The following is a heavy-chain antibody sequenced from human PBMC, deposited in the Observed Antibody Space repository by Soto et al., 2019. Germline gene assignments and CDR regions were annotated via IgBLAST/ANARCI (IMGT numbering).Heavy chain of an antibody. Sequence: EGSLRLSCAASGFTFYSYAMSWVRQAPGKGLEWVSTIGSVGGDTYYADSVKGRFTISRDDSKNTLLLQMNSLRAEDTAVYYCVKDRMSYNSVWDHLDIPGQATMVTVSS. V-gene: IGHV3-23*01. CDR3: VKDRMSYNSVWDHLDI. CDR1: GFTFYSYA. CDR2: IGSVGGDT. D-gene: IGHD1-20*01. J-gene: IGHJ3*02.